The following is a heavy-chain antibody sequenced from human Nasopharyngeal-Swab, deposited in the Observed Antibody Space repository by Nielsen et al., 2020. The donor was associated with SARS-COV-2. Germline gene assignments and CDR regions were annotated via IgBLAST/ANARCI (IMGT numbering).Heavy chain of an antibody. CDR2: ISYDGSNK. Sequence: GGSLRLSCAASGFTFSSYAMHWVRQAPGKGLEWVAVISYDGSNKYYADSVKGRFTISRDNSKNTLYLQMNSLRAEDTAVYYCARGDGYNYPFDYWGQGTLVTASS. J-gene: IGHJ4*02. CDR1: GFTFSSYA. D-gene: IGHD5-24*01. CDR3: ARGDGYNYPFDY. V-gene: IGHV3-30-3*01.